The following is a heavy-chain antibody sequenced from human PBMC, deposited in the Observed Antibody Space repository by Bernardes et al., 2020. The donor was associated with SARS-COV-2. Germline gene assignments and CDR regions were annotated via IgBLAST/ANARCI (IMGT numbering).Heavy chain of an antibody. J-gene: IGHJ2*01. CDR2: INDSGST. CDR1: SGSFSGYY. CDR3: ARGSAAVVSHFMLLFANWYFDL. D-gene: IGHD2-15*01. V-gene: IGHV4-34*01. Sequence: SETLSLTCAVYSGSFSGYYWSWIRQPPGKGLEWIGEINDSGSTKYNPALKSRVTISVDPSKNQFSLKLNSVTAADTAVYYCARGSAAVVSHFMLLFANWYFDLWGRGTLVTVSS.